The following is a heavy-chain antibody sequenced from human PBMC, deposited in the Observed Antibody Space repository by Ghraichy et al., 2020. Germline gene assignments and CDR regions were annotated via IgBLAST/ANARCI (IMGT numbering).Heavy chain of an antibody. CDR2: IYYSGRT. Sequence: SETLSLTCTVSGGSISSYHWSWIRQPPGKGLEWIGYIYYSGRTNHSPSLRSRVTISVDTSKNQFSLKLSSVTAADTAVYFCARHVYYYDSGGYFDFWGQGTLVTVSS. CDR1: GGSISSYH. J-gene: IGHJ5*01. D-gene: IGHD3-22*01. V-gene: IGHV4-59*08. CDR3: ARHVYYYDSGGYFDF.